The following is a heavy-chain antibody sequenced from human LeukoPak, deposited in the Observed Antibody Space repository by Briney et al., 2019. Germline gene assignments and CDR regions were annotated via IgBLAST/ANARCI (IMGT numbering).Heavy chain of an antibody. J-gene: IGHJ4*02. CDR1: GGSISSGGYS. V-gene: IGHV4-30-2*01. D-gene: IGHD6-13*01. Sequence: SETLSLTCAVSGGSISSGGYSWSWIRQPPGKGLEWIGYIYHSGSTYYNPFLKSRVTISVDRSKNQFSLKLSSVTAADTAVYYCARAPGYSSSWYYFDYWGQGTLVTVSS. CDR3: ARAPGYSSSWYYFDY. CDR2: IYHSGST.